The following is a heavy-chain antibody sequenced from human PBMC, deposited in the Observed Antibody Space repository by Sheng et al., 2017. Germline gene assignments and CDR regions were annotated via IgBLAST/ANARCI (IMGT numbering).Heavy chain of an antibody. V-gene: IGHV1-69*01. D-gene: IGHD3-22*01. CDR1: RHLQQLC. CDR2: IIPIFGTA. J-gene: IGHJ4*02. CDR3: ATHYDSSGIPFDY. Sequence: QVQLVQSGAEVKKPGSLGEGLLQGFWRHLQQLCYQLGATGPLDKGLSGWEGIIPIFGTANYAQKFQGRVTITADESTSTAYMELSSLRSEDTAVYYCATHYDSSGIPFDYWGQGTLVTVSS.